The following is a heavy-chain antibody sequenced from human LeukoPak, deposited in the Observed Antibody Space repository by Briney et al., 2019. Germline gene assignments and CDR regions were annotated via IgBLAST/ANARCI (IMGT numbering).Heavy chain of an antibody. CDR1: GFNVSSNY. V-gene: IGHV3-53*01. CDR3: ARAPGSYRDY. J-gene: IGHJ4*02. CDR2: IYAGGGT. Sequence: GGSLRLSCAVSGFNVSSNYMTWVRQAPGKGMEWLSVIYAGGGTYHADSVKGRFTISRDNPKNTLYLQMNSLRVEDTAVYYCARAPGSYRDYWGQGTLVTVSS. D-gene: IGHD1-26*01.